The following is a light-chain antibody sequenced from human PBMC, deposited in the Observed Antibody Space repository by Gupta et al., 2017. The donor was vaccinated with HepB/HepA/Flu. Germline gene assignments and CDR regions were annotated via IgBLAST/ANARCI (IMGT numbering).Light chain of an antibody. V-gene: IGKV4-1*01. CDR3: QQDYTTWT. J-gene: IGKJ1*01. CDR1: QSVLYKSNNNNY. Sequence: DIVMTQSPDSLAVSLGERATINCKSSQSVLYKSNNNNYLAWYQQKPGQPPKLLIYWASTRESGVPDRFSGSGSGTDFTLTTTSLQAEDVAVYYWQQDYTTWTFGQGTXVEIK. CDR2: WAS.